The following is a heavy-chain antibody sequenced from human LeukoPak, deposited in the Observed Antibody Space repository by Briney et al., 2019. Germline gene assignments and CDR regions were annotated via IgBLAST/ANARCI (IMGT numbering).Heavy chain of an antibody. CDR1: GYTFTSYA. Sequence: SVKVSCKASGYTFTSYAISWVRQAPGQGLEWMGGIIPIFGTANYAQKFQGRVTITADKSTSTAYMELSSLRSEDTAVYYCARVTKWELPYYYYYMDVWGKGTTVTVSS. CDR3: ARVTKWELPYYYYYMDV. J-gene: IGHJ6*03. D-gene: IGHD1-26*01. V-gene: IGHV1-69*06. CDR2: IIPIFGTA.